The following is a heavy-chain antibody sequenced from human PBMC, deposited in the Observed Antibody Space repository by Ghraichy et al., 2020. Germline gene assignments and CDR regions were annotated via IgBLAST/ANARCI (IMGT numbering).Heavy chain of an antibody. CDR2: INHSGRA. J-gene: IGHJ4*02. D-gene: IGHD7-27*01. CDR1: GGSFSGYY. CDR3: ASTQLGWVPVDY. Sequence: SQTLSLTCAVYGGSFSGYYWSWIRQPPGKGLGWIGEINHSGRANYSPSLKSRVTISVDTSKNQFSLKLSAVTAADTAVYYCASTQLGWVPVDYWGQGTLVTVSS. V-gene: IGHV4-34*01.